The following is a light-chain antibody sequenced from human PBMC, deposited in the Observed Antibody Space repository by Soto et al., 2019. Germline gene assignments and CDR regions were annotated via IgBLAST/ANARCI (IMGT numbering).Light chain of an antibody. J-gene: IGKJ3*01. Sequence: DIQMTQSPSPLSASVGDSVTITCQASQDIRNYVNWYHKKPGKAPKLLIYDASSLETGAPSRFSGSGSGTDFTFTISTLQHEDFATYYCQQYADQFTFGPGTRVDVQ. CDR2: DAS. V-gene: IGKV1-33*01. CDR3: QQYADQFT. CDR1: QDIRNY.